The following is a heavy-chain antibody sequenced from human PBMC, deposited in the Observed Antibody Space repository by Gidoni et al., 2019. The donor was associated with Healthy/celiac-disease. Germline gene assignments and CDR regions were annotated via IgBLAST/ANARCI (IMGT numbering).Heavy chain of an antibody. CDR1: GGSISSSNW. J-gene: IGHJ6*03. V-gene: IGHV4-4*02. D-gene: IGHD4-4*01. CDR2: IYHSGST. Sequence: QVQLQESGPGLVKPSGTLSLTCAVSGGSISSSNWWSWVRQPPGKGLEWIGEIYHSGSTNYNPSRKSRVTISVDKSKNQFSLKLSSVTAADTAVYYCARTTVTTSPYYYYYMDVWGKGTTVTVSS. CDR3: ARTTVTTSPYYYYYMDV.